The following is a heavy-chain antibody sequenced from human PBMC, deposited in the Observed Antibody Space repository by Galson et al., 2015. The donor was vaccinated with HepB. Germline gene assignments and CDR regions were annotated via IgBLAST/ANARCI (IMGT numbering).Heavy chain of an antibody. D-gene: IGHD5-24*01. CDR2: ISSSSSYS. V-gene: IGHV3-11*03. CDR3: ARIRDGYNELDY. J-gene: IGHJ4*02. CDR1: KFTFSNYY. Sequence: SLRLSCAASKFTFSNYYMSWIRQAPGKGLEWVSYISSSSSYSNYADSVKGRLTISRDNAKNSLYLQMNSLRAEDTAVYYCARIRDGYNELDYWGQGTLVTVSS.